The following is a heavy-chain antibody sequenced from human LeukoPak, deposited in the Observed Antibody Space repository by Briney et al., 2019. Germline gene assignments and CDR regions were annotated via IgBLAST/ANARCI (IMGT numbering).Heavy chain of an antibody. CDR2: ISSNGGST. J-gene: IGHJ4*02. V-gene: IGHV3-64*01. CDR3: AKDERNWNYNLASQTYD. Sequence: GSLRLSCAASGFTFSSYAMHWVRQAPGKGLEYVSAISSNGGSTYYANSVKGRFTISRDNSKNTLYLQMSSLRAEDTAVYYCAKDERNWNYNLASQTYDWGQGTLVTVSS. CDR1: GFTFSSYA. D-gene: IGHD1-7*01.